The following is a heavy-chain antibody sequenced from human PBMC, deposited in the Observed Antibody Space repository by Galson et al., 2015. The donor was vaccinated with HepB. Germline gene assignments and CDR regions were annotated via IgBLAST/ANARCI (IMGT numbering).Heavy chain of an antibody. D-gene: IGHD6-13*01. V-gene: IGHV1-18*01. J-gene: IGHJ3*02. CDR3: ARDWVDGRWTSSFPSGFDI. CDR2: ISAYNGNT. Sequence: SVKVSCKASGYTFTSYGISWVRQAPGQGLEWMGWISAYNGNTNYAQKLQGRVTMTTDTSTSTAYMELRSLRSDDTAVYYCARDWVDGRWTSSFPSGFDIWGQGTMVTVSS. CDR1: GYTFTSYG.